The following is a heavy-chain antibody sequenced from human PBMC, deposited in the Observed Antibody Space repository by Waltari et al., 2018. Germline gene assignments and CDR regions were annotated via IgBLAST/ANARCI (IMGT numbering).Heavy chain of an antibody. CDR1: GGSITTIDYY. CDR2: IYYSGIT. J-gene: IGHJ5*02. V-gene: IGHV4-39*01. CDR3: TRRPSSTGRVWFDP. Sequence: QLQLQESGPGLVKPSETLSLTCSVSGGSITTIDYYWAWIRQSPGKGLEWIGTIYYSGITYYNPSLESRVTMSVDTSQNRFSLKLSSVTAADTAVYYCTRRPSSTGRVWFDPWGQGTLVTVSS.